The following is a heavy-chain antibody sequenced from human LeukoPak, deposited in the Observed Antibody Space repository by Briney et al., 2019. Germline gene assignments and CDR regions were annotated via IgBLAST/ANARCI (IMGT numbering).Heavy chain of an antibody. D-gene: IGHD3-22*01. CDR2: IDFDGGSI. CDR1: GFSLSSYW. CDR3: AKGPSRVIDY. V-gene: IGHV3-74*03. J-gene: IGHJ4*02. Sequence: PGGSLRLSCAVSGFSLSSYWMHWVRQDPGKGLIWVSGIDFDGGSITYADSVKGRFTISRDNAKNTLYLEMNSLRAEDTAVYYCAKGPSRVIDYWGQGTLVTVSS.